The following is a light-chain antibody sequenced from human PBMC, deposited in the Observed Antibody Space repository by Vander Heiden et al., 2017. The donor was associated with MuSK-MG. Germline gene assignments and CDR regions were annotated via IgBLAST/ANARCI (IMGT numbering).Light chain of an antibody. CDR3: HQDDSGPLT. Sequence: DIVMTQSPDSLAVSLGERATINCKSSQSVLYSSNNKNYLAWYQQKPVQPPKLLIYWASTRESGVPDRFSGSGSGTDFTLTISSLQAEDVALYYCHQDDSGPLTFGGGTKVEIK. V-gene: IGKV4-1*01. CDR1: QSVLYSSNNKNY. CDR2: WAS. J-gene: IGKJ4*01.